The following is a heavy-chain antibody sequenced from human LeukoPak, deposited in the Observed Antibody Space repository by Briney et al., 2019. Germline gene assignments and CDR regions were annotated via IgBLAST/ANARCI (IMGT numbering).Heavy chain of an antibody. Sequence: GGSLRLSCAASGFTFSSYSMNWVRQAPGKGLEWVSAISGSGGSTYYADSMKGRFTISRDNSKNTLYPQMNSLRAEDTAVYYCAKDGEQQLYGMDVWGQGTTVTVSS. V-gene: IGHV3-23*01. CDR3: AKDGEQQLYGMDV. CDR2: ISGSGGST. D-gene: IGHD6-13*01. J-gene: IGHJ6*02. CDR1: GFTFSSYS.